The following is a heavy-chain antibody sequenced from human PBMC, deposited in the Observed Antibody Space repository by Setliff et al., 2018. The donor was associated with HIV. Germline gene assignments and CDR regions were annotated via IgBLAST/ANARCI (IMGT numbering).Heavy chain of an antibody. Sequence: SETLSLTCTVSGGSISNGDYFWAWMRQSPGKGLEWIGYIYYTGDTYYRSSLESRVTISVDTSNNQFTLRLKSVTAADTAGYYCARAPTHYFGNNKSSWPDAFDIWGLGTMVTVSS. CDR3: ARAPTHYFGNNKSSWPDAFDI. V-gene: IGHV4-30-4*08. CDR1: GGSISNGDYF. D-gene: IGHD3-10*01. CDR2: IYYTGDT. J-gene: IGHJ3*02.